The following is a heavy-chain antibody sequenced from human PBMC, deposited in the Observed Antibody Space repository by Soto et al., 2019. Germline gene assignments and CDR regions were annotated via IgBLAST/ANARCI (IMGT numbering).Heavy chain of an antibody. J-gene: IGHJ6*02. V-gene: IGHV5-10-1*01. CDR2: IDPSDSYS. CDR1: GFNFTTFW. D-gene: IGHD3-3*02. Sequence: GESLKISCKASGFNFTTFWISWMRQVPGKGLEWMGRIDPSDSYSNYSPSFQGHITISADKSINTAYLHFSNLKASDTAVYYCARHFPLPTDLQFYYYYYYGVDVWGHGTAVTVSS. CDR3: ARHFPLPTDLQFYYYYYYGVDV.